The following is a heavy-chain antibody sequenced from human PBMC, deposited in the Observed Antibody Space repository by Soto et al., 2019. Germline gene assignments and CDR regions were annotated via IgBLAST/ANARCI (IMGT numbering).Heavy chain of an antibody. D-gene: IGHD3-22*01. V-gene: IGHV4-59*01. CDR3: ARVASYYDSSGYYYSRFDY. CDR2: IYYSGST. CDR1: GGSISSYY. Sequence: SETLSLTCNASGGSISSYYWSWIRQPPGKGLEWIGYIYYSGSTNYNPSLKSRVTISVDTSKNQFSLKLSSVTAADTAVYYCARVASYYDSSGYYYSRFDYWGQGTLVTVSS. J-gene: IGHJ4*02.